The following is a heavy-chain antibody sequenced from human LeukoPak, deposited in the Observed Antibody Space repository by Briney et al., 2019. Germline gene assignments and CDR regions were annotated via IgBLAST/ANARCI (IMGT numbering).Heavy chain of an antibody. CDR3: ARVARVPSGPHDYGDT. D-gene: IGHD4-17*01. CDR1: GYSISSGYY. CDR2: IYHSGST. J-gene: IGHJ5*02. Sequence: KPSETLSLTCTVSGYSISSGYYWGWIRQPPGKGLEWIGSIYHSGSTYYNPSLKSRVTISVDTSKNQFSLKLSSVTAADTAVYYCARVARVPSGPHDYGDTWGQGTLVTVSS. V-gene: IGHV4-38-2*02.